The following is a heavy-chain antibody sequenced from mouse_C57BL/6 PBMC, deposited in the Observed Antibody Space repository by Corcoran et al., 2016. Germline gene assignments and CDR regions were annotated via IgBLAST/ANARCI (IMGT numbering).Heavy chain of an antibody. Sequence: QIQLVQSGPELKKPGETVKISCKASGYTFTTYGMSWVKQAPGKGLKWMGWINTYSGVPTYADDFKGRFAFSLETSASTAYLQINNLKNEDTATYFCARTEITTVVRYFDVWGTGTTVTVSS. CDR1: GYTFTTYG. CDR2: INTYSGVP. D-gene: IGHD1-1*01. J-gene: IGHJ1*03. CDR3: ARTEITTVVRYFDV. V-gene: IGHV9-3*01.